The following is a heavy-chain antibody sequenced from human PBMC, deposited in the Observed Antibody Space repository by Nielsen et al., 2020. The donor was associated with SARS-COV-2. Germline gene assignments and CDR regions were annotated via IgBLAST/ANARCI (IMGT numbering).Heavy chain of an antibody. V-gene: IGHV1-18*01. Sequence: ASVKVSCKASGYSFTSYGITWVRQAPGQGLEWMGWISAYNGNTKYAQKLQGRVTMTTDTSTSTAYMELGSLRSDDTAVYYCARDTHGSGSYYHSSKCDYWGRGPLVTVSS. CDR2: ISAYNGNT. CDR1: GYSFTSYG. D-gene: IGHD3-10*01. CDR3: ARDTHGSGSYYHSSKCDY. J-gene: IGHJ4*02.